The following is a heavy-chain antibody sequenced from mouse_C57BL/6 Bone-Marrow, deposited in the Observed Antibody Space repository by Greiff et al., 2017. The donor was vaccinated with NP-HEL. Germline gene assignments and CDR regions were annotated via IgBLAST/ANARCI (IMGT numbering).Heavy chain of an antibody. D-gene: IGHD4-1*01. CDR3: ARAWDFDY. CDR2: ISYDGSN. Sequence: EVQLQESGPGLVKPSPSLSLTCSVTGYSITSGYYWNWIRQFPGNKLEWMGYISYDGSNNYNPSLKNRISITRDTSKNQFFLKLNSVTTEDTATYYCARAWDFDYWGQGTTLTVSS. J-gene: IGHJ2*01. CDR1: GYSITSGYY. V-gene: IGHV3-6*01.